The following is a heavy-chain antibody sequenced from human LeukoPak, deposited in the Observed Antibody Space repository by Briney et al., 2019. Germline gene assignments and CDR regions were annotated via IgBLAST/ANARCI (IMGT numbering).Heavy chain of an antibody. CDR2: ISYDGSNK. CDR1: GFTFSSYG. Sequence: PGGSLRLSCAASGFTFSSYGMHWVRQAPGKGLEWVAVISYDGSNKYYADSVKGRFTISRDNSKNTLYLQMNSLRAEDTAVYYCAKAAAVAGGFDYWGQGTLVTVSS. V-gene: IGHV3-30*18. J-gene: IGHJ4*02. D-gene: IGHD6-19*01. CDR3: AKAAAVAGGFDY.